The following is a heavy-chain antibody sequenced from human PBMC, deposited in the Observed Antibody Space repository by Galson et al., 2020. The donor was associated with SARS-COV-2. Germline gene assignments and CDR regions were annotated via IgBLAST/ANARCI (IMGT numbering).Heavy chain of an antibody. V-gene: IGHV4-39*07. CDR2: IYNTGST. CDR3: ARDATSSGWFNWFDP. CDR1: GGSISSTSYL. D-gene: IGHD6-19*01. Sequence: SETLSLTCSVSGGSISSTSYLWGWIRQPTGKGLQWIGSIYNTGSTQYNPSLESRATISVDTSKNHFSLKLSSVTAADTAVYYCARDATSSGWFNWFDPWGRGTLVTVSS. J-gene: IGHJ5*02.